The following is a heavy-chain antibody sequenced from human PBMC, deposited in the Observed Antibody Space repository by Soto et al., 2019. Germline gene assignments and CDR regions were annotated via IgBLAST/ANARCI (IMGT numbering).Heavy chain of an antibody. CDR3: ARDGDGYNY. Sequence: PSETLALTCTVSAGSVSSGSYYWSWIRQPPGKGLEWIGYIYSSGGTSYNPSLKSRVTISVDTSKNQFSLKLSSVTAADTAVYYCARDGDGYNYWGQGTLVTLSS. J-gene: IGHJ4*02. CDR2: IYSSGGT. CDR1: AGSVSSGSYY. D-gene: IGHD5-12*01. V-gene: IGHV4-61*01.